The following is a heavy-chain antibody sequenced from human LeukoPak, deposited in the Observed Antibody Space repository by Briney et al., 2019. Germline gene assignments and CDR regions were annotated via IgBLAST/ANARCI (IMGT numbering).Heavy chain of an antibody. CDR2: TNPNSGDT. CDR3: ARGRLNGNVDF. J-gene: IGHJ4*02. CDR1: GYTFTGYD. V-gene: IGHV1-8*01. Sequence: ASVKVSCKTSGYTFTGYDINWVRQAAGQGFEWMGWTNPNSGDTAYAHNLQGRITITRDSSTATVFMELSSLRSEDTAMYYCARGRLNGNVDFWGQGTPVTVSS. D-gene: IGHD1-20*01.